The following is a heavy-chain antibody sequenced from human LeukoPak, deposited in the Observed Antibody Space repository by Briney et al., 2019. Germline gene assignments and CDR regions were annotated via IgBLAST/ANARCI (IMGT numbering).Heavy chain of an antibody. CDR2: IIPIYSTT. V-gene: IGHV1-69*01. CDR3: ARASFPFLEWTTSIPFDV. D-gene: IGHD3-3*01. Sequence: GASVKVSCKASGGTFNSFALSWVRQAPGQRLEWMGGIIPIYSTTDYAQRFQGRVTISADESKGTVSLELSNLRSEDTAVYYCARASFPFLEWTTSIPFDVWGQGTVVIVSS. CDR1: GGTFNSFA. J-gene: IGHJ3*01.